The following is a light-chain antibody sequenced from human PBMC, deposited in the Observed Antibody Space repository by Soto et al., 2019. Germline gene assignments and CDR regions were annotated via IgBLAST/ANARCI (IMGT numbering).Light chain of an antibody. J-gene: IGLJ2*01. Sequence: QSVLAQPPSISAAPGQKVTISCSGSSSNIGGNYVSWYQHVPRTAPKLLIYDNYKRASGSHDRFSASKSGTSATLGITGLQTGDEADYYCGTWDSSLDTVVFGGGTKLTVL. V-gene: IGLV1-51*01. CDR2: DNY. CDR3: GTWDSSLDTVV. CDR1: SSNIGGNY.